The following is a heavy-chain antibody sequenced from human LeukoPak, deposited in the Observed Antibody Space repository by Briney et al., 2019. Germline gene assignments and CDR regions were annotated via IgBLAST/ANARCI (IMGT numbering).Heavy chain of an antibody. Sequence: PGGSLRLSCAASGFTFSSYAMSWVRQAPGKGLEWVSAISGSGGSTYYADSVKGRFTISRDNSKNTLYLQMNSLRAEDTAVYYCAKDPGDYYDSIYFDYWGQGTLVTVSS. CDR1: GFTFSSYA. CDR2: ISGSGGST. CDR3: AKDPGDYYDSIYFDY. V-gene: IGHV3-23*01. D-gene: IGHD3-22*01. J-gene: IGHJ4*02.